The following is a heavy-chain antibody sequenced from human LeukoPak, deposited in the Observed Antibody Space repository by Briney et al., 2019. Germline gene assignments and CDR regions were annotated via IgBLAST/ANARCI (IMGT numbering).Heavy chain of an antibody. Sequence: SETLSLTCSVSGGSISSYYWSWIRQPPGKGLEWIGYIYYSGSTNYNPSLKSRVTISVDTSKNQFSLKLSSVTAADTAVYYCARDFAFDIWGQGTMVTVSS. V-gene: IGHV4-59*01. CDR2: IYYSGST. CDR3: ARDFAFDI. J-gene: IGHJ3*02. CDR1: GGSISSYY.